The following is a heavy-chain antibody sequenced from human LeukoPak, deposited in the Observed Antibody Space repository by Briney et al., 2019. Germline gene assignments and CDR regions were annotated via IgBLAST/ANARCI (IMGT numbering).Heavy chain of an antibody. Sequence: GGSLRLSCAAAGFTFSSYAMNWVRQAPGKGLEWVSYISSSGSTIYYADSVKGRFTISRDNAKNSLYLQMNSLRAEDTAVYYCAREGRMVYYYDSSGYSTWGQGTLVTVSS. CDR3: AREGRMVYYYDSSGYST. V-gene: IGHV3-48*03. J-gene: IGHJ5*02. CDR2: ISSSGSTI. CDR1: GFTFSSYA. D-gene: IGHD3-22*01.